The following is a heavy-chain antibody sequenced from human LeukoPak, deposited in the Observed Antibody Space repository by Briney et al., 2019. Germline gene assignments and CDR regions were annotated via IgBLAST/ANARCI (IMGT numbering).Heavy chain of an antibody. CDR3: ARMESHSLGY. D-gene: IGHD3-16*01. Sequence: GGSLRLSCAASGFTFSSYEMNWVRQARGKGLEWVSYISSSGSTIYYADSVKGRFTISRDNAKNSLYLQMSGLRAEDTAVYYCARMESHSLGYWGQGTLVSVSS. CDR2: ISSSGSTI. J-gene: IGHJ4*02. CDR1: GFTFSSYE. V-gene: IGHV3-48*03.